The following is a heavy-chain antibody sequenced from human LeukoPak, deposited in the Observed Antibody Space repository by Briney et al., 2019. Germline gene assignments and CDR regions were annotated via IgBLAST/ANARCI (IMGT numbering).Heavy chain of an antibody. J-gene: IGHJ4*02. V-gene: IGHV3-74*01. CDR1: GFTFSSYW. CDR2: INGDGNYT. CDR3: AKGGPSSGWYTFDF. Sequence: PGGSLRLSCAASGFTFSSYWMHWVRQAPGKGLVWVSRINGDGNYTTYADSVKGRFTISRDNSKNTLYLQMNSLRAEDTAVYYCAKGGPSSGWYTFDFWGQGTLVTVSS. D-gene: IGHD6-19*01.